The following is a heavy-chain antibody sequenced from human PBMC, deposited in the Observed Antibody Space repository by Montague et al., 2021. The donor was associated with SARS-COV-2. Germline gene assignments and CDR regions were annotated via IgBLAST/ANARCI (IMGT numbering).Heavy chain of an antibody. J-gene: IGHJ3*02. V-gene: IGHV4-59*01. CDR2: IYNSWST. D-gene: IGHD6-13*01. CDR1: GGSISRYS. CDR3: ARVGRGSSWYEVAFDI. Sequence: SETLSLTCTVSGGSISRYSWTWIRQPPGKGLEWIGYIYNSWSTNYNPSLTSRVTISVDTSKNQFSLKLSSVAAADTAVYYCARVGRGSSWYEVAFDIWGHGTMVTVSS.